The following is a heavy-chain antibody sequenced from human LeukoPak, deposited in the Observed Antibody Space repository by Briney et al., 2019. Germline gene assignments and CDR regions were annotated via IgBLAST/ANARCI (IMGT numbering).Heavy chain of an antibody. D-gene: IGHD6-13*01. Sequence: SQTLSLTCAISGDSVSSNSAAWNWIRQSPSRGLEWLGRTYYRSKWYNDYAVSVKSRITINPDTSKNQFSLKLSSVTAADTAVYYCARGRAEQLVIYYYYYMDVWGKGTTVTVSS. CDR1: GDSVSSNSAA. CDR2: TYYRSKWYN. V-gene: IGHV6-1*01. CDR3: ARGRAEQLVIYYYYYMDV. J-gene: IGHJ6*03.